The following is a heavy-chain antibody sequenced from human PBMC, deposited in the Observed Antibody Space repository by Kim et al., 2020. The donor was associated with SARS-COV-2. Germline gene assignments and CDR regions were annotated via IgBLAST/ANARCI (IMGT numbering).Heavy chain of an antibody. V-gene: IGHV3-30*18. CDR2: ISYDGSNK. CDR1: GFTFSSYG. D-gene: IGHD3-16*02. J-gene: IGHJ4*02. CDR3: AKVGGYYVWGSYRYEGKRLDY. Sequence: GGSLRLSCAASGFTFSSYGMHWVRQAPGKGLEWVAVISYDGSNKYYADSVKGRFTISRDNSKNTLYLQMNSLRAEDTAVYYCAKVGGYYVWGSYRYEGKRLDYWGQGTLVTVSS.